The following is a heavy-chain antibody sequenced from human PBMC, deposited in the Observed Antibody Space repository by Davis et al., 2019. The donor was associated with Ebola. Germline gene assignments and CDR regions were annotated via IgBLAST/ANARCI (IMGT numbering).Heavy chain of an antibody. D-gene: IGHD2-2*01. V-gene: IGHV1-2*02. CDR3: AREANQLLSY. CDR2: INTNSGGT. CDR1: GYMFIAYY. J-gene: IGHJ4*02. Sequence: ASVKVSCKASGYMFIAYYIQWVRQAPGQGLEWMGWINTNSGGTNYAQKFQGRVTMTRDTSIRTAYMELSRLRSDDTAVYYCAREANQLLSYWGQGTLVTVSS.